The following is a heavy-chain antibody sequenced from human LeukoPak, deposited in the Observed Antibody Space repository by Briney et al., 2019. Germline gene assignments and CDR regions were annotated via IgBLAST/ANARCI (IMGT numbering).Heavy chain of an antibody. CDR3: ARGGPYSSSPGYYYYYMDV. J-gene: IGHJ6*03. V-gene: IGHV4-39*07. CDR2: IYYSGST. Sequence: RPSETLSLTCTVSGGSISSSSYYWGWIRQPPGKGLEWIGSIYYSGSTYYNPSLKSRVTISVDTSKNQFSLKLSSVTAADTAVYYCARGGPYSSSPGYYYYYMDVWGKGTTVTVSS. D-gene: IGHD6-13*01. CDR1: GGSISSSSYY.